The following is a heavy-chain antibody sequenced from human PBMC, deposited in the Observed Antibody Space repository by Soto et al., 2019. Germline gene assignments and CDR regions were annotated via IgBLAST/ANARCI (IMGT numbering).Heavy chain of an antibody. D-gene: IGHD3-9*01. CDR1: GGSISSSSNH. J-gene: IGHJ4*02. CDR2: IYYSENT. Sequence: SETLSLTCTVSGGSISSSSNHWGWIRQPPGKGLEWIGNIYYSENTYYNPSLKSRVTISVDTSRNQFSLKLNSVTAADSAVYFCARLEGLATISCYFDFWGPGALVTVSS. CDR3: ARLEGLATISCYFDF. V-gene: IGHV4-39*01.